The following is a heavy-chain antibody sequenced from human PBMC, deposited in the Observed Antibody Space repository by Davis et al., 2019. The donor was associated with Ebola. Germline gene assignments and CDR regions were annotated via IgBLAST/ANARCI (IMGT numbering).Heavy chain of an antibody. CDR3: ARQGTPYSSSSSYYYYYGMDV. D-gene: IGHD6-6*01. Sequence: MPSETLSLTCAVYGGSFSGYYWSWIRQPPGKGLEWIGEINHSGSTNYNPSLKCRVTISVDTSKNQFSLKLSSVTAADTAVYYCARQGTPYSSSSSYYYYYGMDVWGQGTTVTVSS. J-gene: IGHJ6*02. CDR2: INHSGST. CDR1: GGSFSGYY. V-gene: IGHV4-34*01.